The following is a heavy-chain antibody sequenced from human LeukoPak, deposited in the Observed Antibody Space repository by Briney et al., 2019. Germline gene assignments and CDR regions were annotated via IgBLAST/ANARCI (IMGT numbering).Heavy chain of an antibody. CDR1: GYTFTGYY. V-gene: IGHV1-2*02. Sequence: ASVKVSCKASGYTFTGYYMHWVRQAPGQGLEWMGWINPNSGDTKYAQKFQGRVTMTRDTSISTAYMELSRLRSDDTAVYYCATQRGSYLWGTDFDFWGQGTLVTVSS. J-gene: IGHJ4*02. CDR2: INPNSGDT. D-gene: IGHD3-16*01. CDR3: ATQRGSYLWGTDFDF.